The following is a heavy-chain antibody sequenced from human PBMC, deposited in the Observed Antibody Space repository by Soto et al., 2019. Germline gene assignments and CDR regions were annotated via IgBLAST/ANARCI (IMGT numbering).Heavy chain of an antibody. J-gene: IGHJ5*02. CDR1: GFTVSNNY. V-gene: IGHV3-15*01. D-gene: IGHD3-3*01. CDR3: TTDGAFWSGYYRKYNWFDP. Sequence: GGSLRLSCAVSGFTVSNNYMSWVRQAPGKGLEWVGRIKSKTDGGTTDYAAPVKGRFTISRDDSKNTLYLQMNSLKTEDTAVYYCTTDGAFWSGYYRKYNWFDPWGQGTLVTVSS. CDR2: IKSKTDGGTT.